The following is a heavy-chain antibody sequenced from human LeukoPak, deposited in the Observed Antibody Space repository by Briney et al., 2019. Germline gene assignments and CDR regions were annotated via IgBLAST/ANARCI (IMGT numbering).Heavy chain of an antibody. Sequence: GGSLRLSCAASGFTVGSNYMSWVRQAPGKGLEWVSVIYSGGSTYYADSVKGRFTISRDNSKNTLYLQMNSLRAEDTAVYYCASRAGNYYYYYGMDVWGQGTTVTVSS. CDR2: IYSGGST. V-gene: IGHV3-66*01. CDR3: ASRAGNYYYYYGMDV. D-gene: IGHD6-19*01. J-gene: IGHJ6*02. CDR1: GFTVGSNY.